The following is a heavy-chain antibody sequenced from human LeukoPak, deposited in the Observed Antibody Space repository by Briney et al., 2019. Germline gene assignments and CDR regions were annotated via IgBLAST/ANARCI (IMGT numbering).Heavy chain of an antibody. CDR1: GGSFSGYY. CDR3: AREGYGDYYYGMDV. CDR2: INHSGST. V-gene: IGHV4-34*01. J-gene: IGHJ6*02. D-gene: IGHD4-17*01. Sequence: SETLSLTCAVYGGSFSGYYWSWIRQPPGKGLEWIGEINHSGSTNYNPSLKSRVTISVDTSKNQFSLKLSSVTAADTAVYYCAREGYGDYYYGMDVWGQGTTVTVSS.